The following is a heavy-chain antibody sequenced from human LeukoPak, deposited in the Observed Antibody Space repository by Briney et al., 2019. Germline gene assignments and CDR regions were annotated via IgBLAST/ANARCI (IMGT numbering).Heavy chain of an antibody. J-gene: IGHJ3*02. CDR1: GYTFTGYY. CDR3: ARDITMIVVVPGI. Sequence: ASVKVSCEASGYTFTGYYMHWVRQAPGQGLEWMGRINPNSGGTNYAQKFQGRITMTRDTSISTAYMELSRLRSDDTAVYYCARDITMIVVVPGIWGQGTMVTVSS. D-gene: IGHD3-22*01. CDR2: INPNSGGT. V-gene: IGHV1-2*06.